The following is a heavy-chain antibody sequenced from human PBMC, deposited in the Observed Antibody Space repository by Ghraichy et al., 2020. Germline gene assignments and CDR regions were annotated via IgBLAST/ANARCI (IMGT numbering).Heavy chain of an antibody. D-gene: IGHD6-19*01. CDR1: GFSLSTSGVG. Sequence: SGPTLVKPTQTLTLTCTFSGFSLSTSGVGVGWIRQPPGKALEWLALIYWDDDKRYSPSLKSRLTITKDTSKNQVVLTMTNMDPVDTATYYCAHRPKEQWLETGDYCDGWGQGTLVTVPS. J-gene: IGHJ4*02. CDR3: AHRPKEQWLETGDYCDG. CDR2: IYWDDDK. V-gene: IGHV2-5*02.